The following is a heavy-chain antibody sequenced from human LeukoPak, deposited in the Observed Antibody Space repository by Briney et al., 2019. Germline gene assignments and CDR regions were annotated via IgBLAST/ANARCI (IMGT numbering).Heavy chain of an antibody. V-gene: IGHV3-23*01. CDR1: GFTFNSHV. D-gene: IGHD1-26*01. J-gene: IGHJ4*02. Sequence: GGSLRLSCAASGFTFNSHVMNWVRQAPGKGLEWVSAISGSCGNTYYADSVKGRFTISRDNSKNTLYLQMNSMRAEDTAVYSCAKYRYSGSYYDDWGQGTLVTVSS. CDR2: ISGSCGNT. CDR3: AKYRYSGSYYDD.